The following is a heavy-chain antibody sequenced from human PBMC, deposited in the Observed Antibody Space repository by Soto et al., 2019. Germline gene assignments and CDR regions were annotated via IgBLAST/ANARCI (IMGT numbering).Heavy chain of an antibody. CDR1: GFTFSSYW. CDR3: ARDPRNQWLAREVDY. J-gene: IGHJ4*02. D-gene: IGHD6-19*01. V-gene: IGHV3-7*01. CDR2: IKQDGSEK. Sequence: EVQLVESGGCLVQPGGSLRLSCAASGFTFSSYWMSWVRQAPGKVLEWVANIKQDGSEKYYVDSVKGRFTISRDNAKNSLYVQINSLRAEETAVYYCARDPRNQWLAREVDYWGQGTLVTVSS.